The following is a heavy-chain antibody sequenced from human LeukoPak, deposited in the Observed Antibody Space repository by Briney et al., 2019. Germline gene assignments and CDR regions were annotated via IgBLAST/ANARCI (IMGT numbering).Heavy chain of an antibody. CDR3: ARATTDAFDI. CDR1: GFTFNSYD. D-gene: IGHD1/OR15-1a*01. V-gene: IGHV3-48*03. J-gene: IGHJ3*02. Sequence: GGSLRLSCAASGFTFNSYDMNWVRQAPGEGLEWVSYIRSSGSIIHYADSVKGRFTISRDNAKNSLYLQMNSLRAEDTAVYYCARATTDAFDIWGQGTMVTVSS. CDR2: IRSSGSII.